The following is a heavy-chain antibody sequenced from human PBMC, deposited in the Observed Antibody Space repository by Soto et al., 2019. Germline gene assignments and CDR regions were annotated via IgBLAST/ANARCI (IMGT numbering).Heavy chain of an antibody. Sequence: EVQLVESGGGLVQPGGSLRLSCAASGFTFSSYSMNWVRQAPGKGLEWVSYISSSSSTIYYADSVKGRFTISRDNAKNSLYLQMNSLRDVDMAVNYSARSPASYYFDYWGQGTLVNVSS. V-gene: IGHV3-48*02. D-gene: IGHD2-2*01. J-gene: IGHJ4*02. CDR2: ISSSSSTI. CDR3: ARSPASYYFDY. CDR1: GFTFSSYS.